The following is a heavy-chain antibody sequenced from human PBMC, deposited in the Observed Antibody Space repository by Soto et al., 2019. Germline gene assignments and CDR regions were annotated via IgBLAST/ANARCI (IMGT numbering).Heavy chain of an antibody. CDR3: ARAVAAGEKWFAP. Sequence: QVQLQESGPGLVKPSETLSLTCTVSGGSISSYYWSWIRQPPGKGLEWIGYIYYSGSTNYNPSLTSRVTNSVDTSKNQSSLKLSSVAAADTAVYYCARAVAAGEKWFAPWGQGTLVTVSS. D-gene: IGHD6-13*01. V-gene: IGHV4-59*01. CDR2: IYYSGST. J-gene: IGHJ5*02. CDR1: GGSISSYY.